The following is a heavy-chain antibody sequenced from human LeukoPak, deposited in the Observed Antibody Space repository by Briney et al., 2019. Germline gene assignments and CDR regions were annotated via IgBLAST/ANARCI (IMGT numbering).Heavy chain of an antibody. D-gene: IGHD3-22*01. CDR3: ARDVGYDSSGYYNDY. CDR2: ISYDGSNK. Sequence: GGSLRLSCAASGFTFSSYGMHWVRQAPGKGLEWVAVISYDGSNKYYADSVKGRFTISRDNSKNTLYLQMNSLRAEDTAVYYCARDVGYDSSGYYNDYWGQGTLVTVSS. J-gene: IGHJ4*02. V-gene: IGHV3-30*03. CDR1: GFTFSSYG.